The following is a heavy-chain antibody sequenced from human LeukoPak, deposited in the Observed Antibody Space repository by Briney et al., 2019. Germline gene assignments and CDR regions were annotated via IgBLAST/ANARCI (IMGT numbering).Heavy chain of an antibody. V-gene: IGHV3-30*18. Sequence: GGSLRLSCAASGFTFSSYGMHWVRQAPGKGLEWVAVISYDGSNKYYADSVKGRFTISRDNSKNTLYLQMNSLRAEDTAVCYCAKYRLAFTMVRGSIDYWGQGTLVTVSS. D-gene: IGHD3-10*01. CDR3: AKYRLAFTMVRGSIDY. CDR2: ISYDGSNK. CDR1: GFTFSSYG. J-gene: IGHJ4*02.